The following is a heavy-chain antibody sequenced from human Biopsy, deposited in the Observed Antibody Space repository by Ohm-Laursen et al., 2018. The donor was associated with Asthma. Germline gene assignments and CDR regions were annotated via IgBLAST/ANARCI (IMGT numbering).Heavy chain of an antibody. J-gene: IGHJ4*02. V-gene: IGHV4-4*03. Sequence: PGTLSLTCTVSGGSINSSTWWSWVRQPPGKGVAWIGDFFHTGSPNYSRTLRSPVTISIDKSKNKFSLNLTAVTAADTAVYYGATLRVYCRGANCFFINYWGQGTLVTVSS. CDR2: FFHTGSP. D-gene: IGHD2-2*01. CDR3: ATLRVYCRGANCFFINY. CDR1: GGSINSSTW.